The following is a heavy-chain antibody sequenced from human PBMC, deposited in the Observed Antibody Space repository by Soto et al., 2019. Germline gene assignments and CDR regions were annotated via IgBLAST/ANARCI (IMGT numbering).Heavy chain of an antibody. CDR1: VFIFSSYG. J-gene: IGHJ1*01. CDR2: IWYDGSNK. CDR3: ARDDQYCGGDCYYAEYFQY. D-gene: IGHD2-21*01. V-gene: IGHV3-33*01. Sequence: QVQLVESGGSVVQPGRSLRLSYAASVFIFSSYGMHWVSQAPDNGVEWVAVIWYDGSNKYYADSVKGRFTISRDNSKNTLYLQMDSLRPEDTAMYYCARDDQYCGGDCYYAEYFQYWGQGTLVTVSS.